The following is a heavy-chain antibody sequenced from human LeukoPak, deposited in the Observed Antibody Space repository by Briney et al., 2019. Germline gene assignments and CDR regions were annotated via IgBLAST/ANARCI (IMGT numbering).Heavy chain of an antibody. CDR2: IYYSGST. D-gene: IGHD5-24*01. V-gene: IGHV4-59*01. CDR1: GGSINSYY. J-gene: IGHJ5*02. Sequence: SETLSLSCTVSGGSINSYYWSWIRQPPGKGLEWIGYIYYSGSTNYNPSLKSRVTISVDTSKNQFSLKMSSVTAADTAVYYCARARDGHINNWFHPWGQGTLVIVSS. CDR3: ARARDGHINNWFHP.